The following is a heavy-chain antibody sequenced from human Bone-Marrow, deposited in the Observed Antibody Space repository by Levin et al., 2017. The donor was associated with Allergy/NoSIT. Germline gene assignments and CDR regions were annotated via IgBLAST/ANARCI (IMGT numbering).Heavy chain of an antibody. D-gene: IGHD3-10*01. V-gene: IGHV5-51*01. CDR2: IYPADSDT. Sequence: PGESLKISCKGSGYSFATHWIAWVRQMSGKGLEWMGVIYPADSDTRYSPSFQGQVTISADKSISTAYLEWSSLKSSDTAMYYCARHGGSGTYNNWFDPWGQGTLVTVSS. J-gene: IGHJ5*02. CDR3: ARHGGSGTYNNWFDP. CDR1: GYSFATHW.